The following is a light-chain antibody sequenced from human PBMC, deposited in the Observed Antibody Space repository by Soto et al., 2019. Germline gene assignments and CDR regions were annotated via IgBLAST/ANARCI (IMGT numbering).Light chain of an antibody. CDR3: AAWDGSLSAVV. J-gene: IGLJ2*01. CDR2: LNT. CDR1: RSNIGTYT. V-gene: IGLV1-44*01. Sequence: QSALTQSPSASGTPGQRVTISCSGSRSNIGTYTVNWYQQLPGTAPTLLIYLNTQRPSGVPARFSGSKSGTSASLAISGLQSEDEADYYCAAWDGSLSAVVFGGGTQLTVL.